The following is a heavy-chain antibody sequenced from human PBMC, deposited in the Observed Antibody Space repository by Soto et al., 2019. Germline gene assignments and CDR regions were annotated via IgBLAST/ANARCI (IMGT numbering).Heavy chain of an antibody. CDR3: ARDRDTSAPVDYGMDV. CDR1: GFTVSSNY. J-gene: IGHJ6*02. V-gene: IGHV3-53*01. Sequence: GGSLRLSCAASGFTVSSNYMSWVRQAPGKGLEWVSVIYSGGSTYYADSVKGRFTISKDNSKNTLYLQMNSLRAEDTAVYYCARDRDTSAPVDYGMDVWGQGTTVTAP. D-gene: IGHD5-18*01. CDR2: IYSGGST.